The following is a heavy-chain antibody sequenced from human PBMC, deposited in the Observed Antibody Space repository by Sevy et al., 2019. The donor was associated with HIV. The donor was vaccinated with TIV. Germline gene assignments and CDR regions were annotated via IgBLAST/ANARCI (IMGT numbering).Heavy chain of an antibody. D-gene: IGHD6-19*01. CDR2: ISNSGANT. CDR1: GFTFTNYG. CDR3: AKEWTLLSDWYGEFDY. Sequence: GGSLRLSCAASGFTFTNYGMHWVRQAPGKGLEWVSGISNSGANTYYVDSVGGRFTVSRDNSKNTVYLQLNSLRAEDTAIYYCAKEWTLLSDWYGEFDYWGQGTLVTVSS. V-gene: IGHV3-23*01. J-gene: IGHJ4*02.